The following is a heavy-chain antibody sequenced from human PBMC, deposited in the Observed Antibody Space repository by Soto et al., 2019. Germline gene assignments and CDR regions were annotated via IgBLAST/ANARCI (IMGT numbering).Heavy chain of an antibody. Sequence: PGGSLRLSCASFGFNVGIYVMSWVRPATEKGLEWVSGISGTGGNTFYADSVKGRFTITRDSSKNTLFLQMNSLRAEDTAVYFCAKDRSVKSGYGRLDYWGQGTQVTVSS. CDR3: AKDRSVKSGYGRLDY. D-gene: IGHD5-12*01. CDR1: GFNVGIYV. CDR2: ISGTGGNT. V-gene: IGHV3-23*01. J-gene: IGHJ4*02.